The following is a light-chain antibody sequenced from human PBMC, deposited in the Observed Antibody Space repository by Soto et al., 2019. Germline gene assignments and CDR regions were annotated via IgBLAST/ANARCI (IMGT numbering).Light chain of an antibody. Sequence: EVVLTQSPGTLSLSPGERATLSCRASQSVSNKYLAWYQQKPGQAPRLLIFGSSDRATGIPDRFSGSVSGKDFTLTISSLEPEDFAVYYCQQYGSSPPYTFGQGTKLEIK. CDR3: QQYGSSPPYT. CDR2: GSS. CDR1: QSVSNKY. V-gene: IGKV3-20*01. J-gene: IGKJ2*01.